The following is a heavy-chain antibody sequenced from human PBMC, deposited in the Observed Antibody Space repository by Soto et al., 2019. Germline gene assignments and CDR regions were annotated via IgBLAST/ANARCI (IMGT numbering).Heavy chain of an antibody. CDR3: ARGSGYYTHWFDP. D-gene: IGHD3-3*01. Sequence: TSETLSLTCTVSGGSISSYYWSWIRQPPGKGLEWIGYIYYSGSTNYNPSLKSRVTISVDTSKNQLSLKLSSVTAADTAVYYCARGSGYYTHWFDPWGQGTLVTVSS. V-gene: IGHV4-59*01. J-gene: IGHJ5*02. CDR2: IYYSGST. CDR1: GGSISSYY.